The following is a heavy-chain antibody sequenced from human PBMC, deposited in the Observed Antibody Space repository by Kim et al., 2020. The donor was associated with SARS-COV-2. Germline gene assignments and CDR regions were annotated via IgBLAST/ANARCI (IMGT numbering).Heavy chain of an antibody. Sequence: GGSLRLSCAASGLTLSTYGMSWVRQAPGKGLEWVSTIASTGDNTYYADSVKGRFTISRDNSKNTLYLQMNSLGAEDTAIYYCAKGSSANSYSPLNYWGQGTLVTVSS. D-gene: IGHD2-2*01. V-gene: IGHV3-23*01. CDR1: GLTLSTYG. CDR2: IASTGDNT. J-gene: IGHJ4*02. CDR3: AKGSSANSYSPLNY.